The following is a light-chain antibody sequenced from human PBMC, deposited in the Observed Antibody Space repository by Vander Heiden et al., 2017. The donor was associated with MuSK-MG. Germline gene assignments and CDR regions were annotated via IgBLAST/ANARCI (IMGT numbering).Light chain of an antibody. Sequence: LSASPGASASLTCTLRSGINVGTYRIYWYQQKPGSPPQYLLRYKSDSDKQQGSGVPSRFSGSKDASDNAGTLLISGLQSEDEADYYCMIWKSSAGVVGGGTKLTVL. CDR1: SGINVGTYR. J-gene: IGLJ2*01. CDR2: YKSDSDK. CDR3: MIWKSSAGV. V-gene: IGLV5-45*01.